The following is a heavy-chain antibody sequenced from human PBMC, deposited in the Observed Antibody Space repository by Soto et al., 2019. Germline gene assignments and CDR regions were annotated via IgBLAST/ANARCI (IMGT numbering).Heavy chain of an antibody. CDR1: GFTFSSYS. V-gene: IGHV3-21*01. CDR2: ISSSSSYI. D-gene: IGHD6-19*01. CDR3: ATSFSIAVAEFVYWYFDL. Sequence: EVQLVESGGGLVKPGGSLRLSCAASGFTFSSYSMNWVRQAPGKGLEWVSSISSSSSYIYYADSVKGRFTISRDNAKNSLYLQMNSLRAEDTAVYYCATSFSIAVAEFVYWYFDLWGRGTLVTVSS. J-gene: IGHJ2*01.